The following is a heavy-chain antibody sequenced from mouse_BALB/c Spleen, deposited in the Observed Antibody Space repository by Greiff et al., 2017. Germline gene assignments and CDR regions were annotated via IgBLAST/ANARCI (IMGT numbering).Heavy chain of an antibody. Sequence: VQRVESGPGLVQPSQSLSITCTVSGFSLTSYGVHWVRQSPGKGLEWLGVIWSGGSTDYNAAFISRLSISKDNSKSQVFFKMNSLQANDTAIYYCARNWGYDCYAMDYRGQGTSVTVSS. CDR2: IWSGGST. J-gene: IGHJ4*01. D-gene: IGHD2-3*01. V-gene: IGHV2-2*02. CDR3: ARNWGYDCYAMDY. CDR1: GFSLTSYG.